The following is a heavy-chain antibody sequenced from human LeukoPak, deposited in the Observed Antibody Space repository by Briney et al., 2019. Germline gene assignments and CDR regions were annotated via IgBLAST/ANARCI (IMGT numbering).Heavy chain of an antibody. V-gene: IGHV1-69*13. CDR2: IIPIFGTA. CDR3: ARDHLLSDFWSGFHYYYYMDV. J-gene: IGHJ6*03. CDR1: GGTFSSYA. D-gene: IGHD3-3*01. Sequence: SVKVSCKASGGTFSSYAISWVRQAPGQGLEWMGGIIPIFGTANYAQKFQGRVTITADESTSTAYMELSSLRSEDTAVYNCARDHLLSDFWSGFHYYYYMDVWGKGTTVTVSS.